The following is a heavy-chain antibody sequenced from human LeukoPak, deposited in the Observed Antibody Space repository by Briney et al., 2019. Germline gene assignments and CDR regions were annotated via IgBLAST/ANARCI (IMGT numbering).Heavy chain of an antibody. D-gene: IGHD1-1*01. V-gene: IGHV3-7*01. CDR1: GFTFTNYF. J-gene: IGHJ4*02. CDR3: GRGAALNWNSGGIDY. CDR2: IRQDGSDK. Sequence: GGSLRLSCAASGFTFTNYFMTWVRQAPGTGLEWVALIRQDGSDKYYVDSVKGRFTISRDNANNLLFLQMNSLGVDDTAVYYCGRGAALNWNSGGIDYWGQGTLVTVSS.